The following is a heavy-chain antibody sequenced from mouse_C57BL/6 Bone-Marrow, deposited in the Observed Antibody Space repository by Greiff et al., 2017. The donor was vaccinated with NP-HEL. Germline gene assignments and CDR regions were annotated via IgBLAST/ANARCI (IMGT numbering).Heavy chain of an antibody. Sequence: LVESGAELARPGASVKMSCKASGYTFTSYTMHWVKQRPGQGLAWIGYINPSSGYTKYNQKFKDKATLTADKSSSTAYMQLSSLTSEDSAVYYCARSGIYYFGSSCEAWFAYWGQGTLATVSA. CDR1: GYTFTSYT. CDR2: INPSSGYT. J-gene: IGHJ3*01. V-gene: IGHV1-4*01. D-gene: IGHD1-1*01. CDR3: ARSGIYYFGSSCEAWFAY.